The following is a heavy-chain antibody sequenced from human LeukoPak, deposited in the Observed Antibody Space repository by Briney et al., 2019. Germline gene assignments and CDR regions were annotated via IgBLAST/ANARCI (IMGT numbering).Heavy chain of an antibody. CDR3: ARPYYDSSAPPYDY. CDR1: GYTFTSYG. V-gene: IGHV1-18*01. Sequence: ASVKVSCKASGYTFTSYGISWVRQAPGQGLEWMGWISAYNGNTNYAQKLQGRVTMTTDTSASTAYMELRSLRSDDTAVYYCARPYYDSSAPPYDYWGQGTLVTVSS. J-gene: IGHJ4*02. CDR2: ISAYNGNT. D-gene: IGHD3-22*01.